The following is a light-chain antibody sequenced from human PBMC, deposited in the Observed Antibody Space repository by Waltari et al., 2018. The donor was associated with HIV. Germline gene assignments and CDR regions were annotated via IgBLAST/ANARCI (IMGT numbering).Light chain of an antibody. CDR1: QDISNY. CDR3: QQYDNLPGYS. Sequence: DIQMTQYPSSLSASVGDRVTITCQASQDISNYLNWYQQKPGKAPKLLIYDASNLETGVPSRFSGSGSGTDFTFTISSLQPEDIATYYCQQYDNLPGYSFGQGTKLEIK. J-gene: IGKJ2*03. CDR2: DAS. V-gene: IGKV1-33*01.